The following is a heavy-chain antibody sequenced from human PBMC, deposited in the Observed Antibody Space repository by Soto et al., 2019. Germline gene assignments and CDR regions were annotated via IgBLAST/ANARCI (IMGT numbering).Heavy chain of an antibody. CDR1: GGSISSFY. V-gene: IGHV4-59*01. D-gene: IGHD3-9*01. CDR3: ARADTYYDILTGYSVSPKFDP. J-gene: IGHJ5*02. Sequence: PSETLSLTCTVSGGSISSFYWSWIRQPPGKGLEWIGYIYYSGSTNYNPSLKSRVTISVDTSKNQFSLKLSSVTAADTAVYYCARADTYYDILTGYSVSPKFDPWGQGTLVTVSS. CDR2: IYYSGST.